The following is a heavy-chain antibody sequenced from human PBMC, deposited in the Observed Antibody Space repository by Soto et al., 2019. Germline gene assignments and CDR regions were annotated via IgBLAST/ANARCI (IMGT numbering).Heavy chain of an antibody. CDR2: ISGSGGSP. V-gene: IGHV3-23*01. CDR1: GFSFSTYT. J-gene: IGHJ4*02. D-gene: IGHD1-1*01. CDR3: ARSLVRNARFDY. Sequence: PGGSLRLSCAASGFSFSTYTMSWVRRAPGKGLEWVSAISGSGGSPSYADSVQGRFTISRDNPKKTLYLQMNSLRAEDTAVYYCARSLVRNARFDYWGQGTLVTVSS.